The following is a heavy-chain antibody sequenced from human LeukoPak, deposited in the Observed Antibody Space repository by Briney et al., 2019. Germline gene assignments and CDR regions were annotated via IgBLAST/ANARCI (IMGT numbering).Heavy chain of an antibody. J-gene: IGHJ6*04. CDR1: GGTFSSYA. CDR3: ARARGFVVVPAAMVRHYYYGMDV. D-gene: IGHD2-2*01. V-gene: IGHV1-69*13. CDR2: IIPIFGTA. Sequence: ASVKVSCGASGGTFSSYAISWVRQAPGQGLEWMGGIIPIFGTANYAQKFQGRVTITADESTSTAYMELSSLRSEDTAVYYCARARGFVVVPAAMVRHYYYGMDVWGKGTTVTVSS.